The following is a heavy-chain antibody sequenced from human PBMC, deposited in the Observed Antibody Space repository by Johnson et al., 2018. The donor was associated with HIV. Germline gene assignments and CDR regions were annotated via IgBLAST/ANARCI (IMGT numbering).Heavy chain of an antibody. Sequence: QVHLVESGGGLVKPGGSLRLSCVVSGFTFRDYYMSWIRQAPGKGLEWVSYISNSGTTIYYAASVKGRFTISRDNAKKSLYLQMNSLRVEDTAVYYCARKGSSGFGGIDAFDIWGQGTMVTVSS. D-gene: IGHD3-22*01. CDR2: ISNSGTTI. V-gene: IGHV3-11*04. J-gene: IGHJ3*02. CDR3: ARKGSSGFGGIDAFDI. CDR1: GFTFRDYY.